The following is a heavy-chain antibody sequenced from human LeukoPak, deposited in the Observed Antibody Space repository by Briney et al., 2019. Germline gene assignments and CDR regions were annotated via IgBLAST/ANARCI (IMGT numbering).Heavy chain of an antibody. Sequence: SETLSLTCTVSGDSISGYYWSWIRQTPGKGLEWIGCVHSSGSTNYNPSLKSQVTISVDTSKNQFSLRLTSVTAADTAVYFCARGYFDSSGSSNPFDYWGQGALVTVSS. D-gene: IGHD3-22*01. V-gene: IGHV4-4*09. CDR3: ARGYFDSSGSSNPFDY. J-gene: IGHJ4*02. CDR1: GDSISGYY. CDR2: VHSSGST.